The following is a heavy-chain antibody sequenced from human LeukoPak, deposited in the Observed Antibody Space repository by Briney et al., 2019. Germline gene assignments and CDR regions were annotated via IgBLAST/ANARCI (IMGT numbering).Heavy chain of an antibody. Sequence: PGGSLRLSCAASGFTFSSYSMNWVRQAPGKGLEWVSSISSSSSYIYYADSVKGRFTISRDNAKNSLYLQMNSLRAEDTAVYYCARDKLSYDSSGHPPGDYYYYGMDVWGQGTTVTVSS. CDR2: ISSSSSYI. CDR3: ARDKLSYDSSGHPPGDYYYYGMDV. J-gene: IGHJ6*02. V-gene: IGHV3-21*01. CDR1: GFTFSSYS. D-gene: IGHD3-22*01.